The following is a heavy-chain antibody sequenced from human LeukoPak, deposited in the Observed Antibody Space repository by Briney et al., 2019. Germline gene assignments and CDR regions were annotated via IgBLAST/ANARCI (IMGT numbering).Heavy chain of an antibody. V-gene: IGHV4-30-4*01. CDR3: ASSIMTTVTPIDY. Sequence: PSETLSLTCTVSGGSISSGDYYWSWIRQPPGKGLEWIGYIYYSGSTYYNPSLKSRVTISVDTSKNQFSLKLSSVTAADTAVYYCASSIMTTVTPIDYWGQGTLVTVSS. CDR1: GGSISSGDYY. D-gene: IGHD4-17*01. CDR2: IYYSGST. J-gene: IGHJ4*02.